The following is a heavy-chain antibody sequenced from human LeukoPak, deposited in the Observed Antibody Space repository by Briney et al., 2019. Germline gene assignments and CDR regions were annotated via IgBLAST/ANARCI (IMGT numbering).Heavy chain of an antibody. CDR2: ISWNSGSI. D-gene: IGHD3-3*01. J-gene: IGHJ3*02. Sequence: PGRSLRPSCAASGFTFDDYAMPWVRQAPGKGLEWVSGISWNSGSIGYADSVKGRFTISRDNAKNSLYLQMNSLRAEDTALYYCAKGGLEWLFYAFDIWGQGTMVTVSS. CDR3: AKGGLEWLFYAFDI. CDR1: GFTFDDYA. V-gene: IGHV3-9*01.